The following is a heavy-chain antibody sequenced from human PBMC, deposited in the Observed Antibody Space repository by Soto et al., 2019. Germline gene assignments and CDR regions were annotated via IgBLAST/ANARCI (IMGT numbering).Heavy chain of an antibody. CDR1: GFTFSSKW. V-gene: IGHV3-74*01. CDR2: INSDGSST. CDR3: VREVPGDYSFDY. Sequence: EVQLVESGGGLVQPGGSLRLSCAASGFTFSSKWMHWVRQAPGKGLVWVSRINSDGSSTNYADSVTGRFTISRDNARNTLYLQMNSLRAEDTAVYYCVREVPGDYSFDYWGQGTLVTVSS. D-gene: IGHD3-16*01. J-gene: IGHJ4*02.